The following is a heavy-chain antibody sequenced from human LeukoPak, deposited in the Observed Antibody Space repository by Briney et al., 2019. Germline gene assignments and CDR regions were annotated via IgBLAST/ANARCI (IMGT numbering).Heavy chain of an antibody. CDR1: GDSISSHH. Sequence: SETLSLTCTVSGDSISSHHWSWIRQPPGKGLEWIGYINYSGSTDYNPSLKSRVTISVDMSKNQFSLMMTSVTAADTAVYYCAGRGDSSGWYGFDPWGQGTLVTVSS. J-gene: IGHJ5*02. CDR2: INYSGST. D-gene: IGHD6-19*01. V-gene: IGHV4-59*11. CDR3: AGRGDSSGWYGFDP.